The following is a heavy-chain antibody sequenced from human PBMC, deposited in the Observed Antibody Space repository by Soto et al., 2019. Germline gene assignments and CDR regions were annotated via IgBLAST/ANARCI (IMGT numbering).Heavy chain of an antibody. V-gene: IGHV3-30*18. Sequence: QVQLVESGGGVVQPGRSLRLSCAASGFTFSSYGMHWVRQAPGKGLGWVAVISYDGSNKYYADSVKGRFTISRDNSKNTLYLQMNSLRAEDTAVYYCAKEYKWELRAFDYWGQGTLVAVSS. CDR2: ISYDGSNK. J-gene: IGHJ4*02. CDR3: AKEYKWELRAFDY. D-gene: IGHD1-26*01. CDR1: GFTFSSYG.